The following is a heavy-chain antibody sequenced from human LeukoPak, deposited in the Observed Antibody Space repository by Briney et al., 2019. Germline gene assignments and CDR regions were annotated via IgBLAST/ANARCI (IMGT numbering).Heavy chain of an antibody. CDR2: ISGSGGNT. V-gene: IGHV3-23*01. CDR1: GFTFNNYA. CDR3: AKDRRITMAGTVDYFDY. Sequence: GGSLRLSCAASGFTFNNYAMSWVRQAPGKGLEWVSSISGSGGNTYYADSVKGRFTISRDNSKNTLYLQMNSLRAADTAVYYCAKDRRITMAGTVDYFDYWGQATLVTVSS. J-gene: IGHJ4*02. D-gene: IGHD6-19*01.